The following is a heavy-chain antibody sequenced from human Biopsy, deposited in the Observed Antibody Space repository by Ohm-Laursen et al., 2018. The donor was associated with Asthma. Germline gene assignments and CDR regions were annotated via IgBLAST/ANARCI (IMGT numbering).Heavy chain of an antibody. J-gene: IGHJ6*02. CDR2: TPHSGYT. CDR1: GGSFSSNY. V-gene: IGHV4-34*01. Sequence: GTLSLTCAVYGGSFSSNYWSWIRQTPGKGLERLGDTPHSGYTNYNPSLSSRLTLSVDTSKNQFSLRLTSVTAADTAVYYCARGSSSRLSQWELLVSGGKRAHSYYGMDVWGQGTTVTVSS. D-gene: IGHD1-26*01. CDR3: ARGSSSRLSQWELLVSGGKRAHSYYGMDV.